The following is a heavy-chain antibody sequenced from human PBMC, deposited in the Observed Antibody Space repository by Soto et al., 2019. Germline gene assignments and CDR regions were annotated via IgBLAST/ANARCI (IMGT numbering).Heavy chain of an antibody. V-gene: IGHV3-23*01. CDR2: ISGSGGST. Sequence: GGSLRLACAASGFTFSSYAMSRVRQAPGKGLEWVSAISGSGGSTYYADSVKGRFTISRDNSKNTLYLQMNSLRAEDTAVYYCAKTALGYCSSTSCAAPVDYWGQGTLVTVSS. D-gene: IGHD2-2*01. CDR1: GFTFSSYA. CDR3: AKTALGYCSSTSCAAPVDY. J-gene: IGHJ4*02.